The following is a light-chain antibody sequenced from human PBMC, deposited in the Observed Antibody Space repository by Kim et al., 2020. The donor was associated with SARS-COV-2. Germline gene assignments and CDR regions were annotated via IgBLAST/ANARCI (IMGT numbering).Light chain of an antibody. V-gene: IGLV4-69*01. CDR1: RWHSTYA. J-gene: IGLJ3*02. CDR3: QTWGTGILV. CDR2: LNTDGSH. Sequence: ASVKLTCTLSRWHSTYAIAWHQQQPEKGPRYLMRLNTDGSHNKGDGIPDRFSVSSSGAERYLTISSLQSEDEADYYCQTWGTGILVFGGGTQLTVL.